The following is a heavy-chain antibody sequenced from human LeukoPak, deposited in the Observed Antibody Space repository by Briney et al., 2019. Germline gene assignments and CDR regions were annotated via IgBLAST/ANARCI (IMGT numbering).Heavy chain of an antibody. Sequence: WMGIINPSGGSTSYAQKFQGRVTMTRDTSTSTVYMELSSLRSEDTAVYYCARGGFGESRGYWGQGTLVTVSS. CDR2: INPSGGST. V-gene: IGHV1-46*01. D-gene: IGHD3-10*01. J-gene: IGHJ4*02. CDR3: ARGGFGESRGY.